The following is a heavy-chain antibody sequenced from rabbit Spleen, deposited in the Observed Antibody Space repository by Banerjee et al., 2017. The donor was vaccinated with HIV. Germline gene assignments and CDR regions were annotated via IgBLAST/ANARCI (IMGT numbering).Heavy chain of an antibody. Sequence: EQLEESGGGLVKPEGSLTLTCKASGVSFSDKDVMCWVRQAPGKGLEWIACINIVTGKSVYASWAKGRFVMSKTSSTTVTLQMTSLTAADTATYFCARDQAGDADYGPYYLNLWGQGTLVTVS. J-gene: IGHJ4*01. CDR2: INIVTGKS. V-gene: IGHV1S45*01. D-gene: IGHD2-1*01. CDR1: GVSFSDKDV. CDR3: ARDQAGDADYGPYYLNL.